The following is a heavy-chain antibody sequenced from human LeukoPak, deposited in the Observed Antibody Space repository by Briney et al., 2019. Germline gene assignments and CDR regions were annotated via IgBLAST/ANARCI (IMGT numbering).Heavy chain of an antibody. CDR1: GFTFSSCA. Sequence: GGSLRLSCAASGFTFSSCAMHWVRQAPGKGLEWVAVISYDGSNKYYADSVKGRFTISRDNSKNTLYLQMNSLRAEDTAVYYCARPEFDILTGYYSLFDYWGQGTLVTVSS. D-gene: IGHD3-9*01. CDR3: ARPEFDILTGYYSLFDY. V-gene: IGHV3-30-3*01. CDR2: ISYDGSNK. J-gene: IGHJ4*02.